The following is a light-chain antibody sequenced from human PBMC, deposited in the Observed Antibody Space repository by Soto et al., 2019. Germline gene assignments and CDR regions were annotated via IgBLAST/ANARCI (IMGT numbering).Light chain of an antibody. J-gene: IGKJ5*01. V-gene: IGKV1-5*01. CDR2: DAP. CDR1: QSISSW. Sequence: DIQMTQSPSTLSASVGDRVTITCRASQSISSWLAWYQQKPGKAPKLLIYDAPSLESGVPSRFSGSGSGTEFTLTISSLQPDDFATYYCQQYHRSSVTFGQGTRLEI. CDR3: QQYHRSSVT.